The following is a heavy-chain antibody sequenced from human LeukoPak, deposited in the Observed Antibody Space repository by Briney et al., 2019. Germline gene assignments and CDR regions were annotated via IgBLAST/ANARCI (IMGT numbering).Heavy chain of an antibody. V-gene: IGHV3-74*01. CDR1: GFTFSSYW. Sequence: GGSLRLSCAASGFTFSSYWMHWVRQAPGKGLVWVSRINSDGSSTSYADSVKGRFTISRDNAKNTLYLQMNSLRAEDTAVYYCARITGYYDSSGYYTVLGCYYGMDVWGQGTTVTVSS. CDR3: ARITGYYDSSGYYTVLGCYYGMDV. CDR2: INSDGSST. D-gene: IGHD3-22*01. J-gene: IGHJ6*02.